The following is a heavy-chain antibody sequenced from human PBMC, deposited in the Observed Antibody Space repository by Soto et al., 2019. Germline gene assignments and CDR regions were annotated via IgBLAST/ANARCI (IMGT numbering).Heavy chain of an antibody. CDR3: AKDDPLSDAFDI. CDR1: GFTFISYA. CDR2: ISGSGGST. V-gene: IGHV3-23*01. J-gene: IGHJ3*02. Sequence: WGSLRLSCAASGFTFISYAMIFFRQAPGKGLEWVSAISGSGGSTYYADSVKGRFTISRDNSKNTLYLQMNSLRAEDTAVYYCAKDDPLSDAFDIWGQGTMVTVSS.